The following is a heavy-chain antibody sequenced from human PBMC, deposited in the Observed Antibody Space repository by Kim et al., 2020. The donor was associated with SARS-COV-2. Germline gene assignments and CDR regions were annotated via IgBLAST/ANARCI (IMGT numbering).Heavy chain of an antibody. Sequence: GGSLRLSCAASGFTFSSYAMSWVRQAPGKGLEWVSAISGSGGSTYYADSVKGRFTISRDNSKNTLYLQMNSLRAEDTAVYYCAGTYYYGSGSYYNTPYWGQGTLVTVSS. CDR2: ISGSGGST. D-gene: IGHD3-10*01. CDR1: GFTFSSYA. J-gene: IGHJ4*02. CDR3: AGTYYYGSGSYYNTPY. V-gene: IGHV3-23*01.